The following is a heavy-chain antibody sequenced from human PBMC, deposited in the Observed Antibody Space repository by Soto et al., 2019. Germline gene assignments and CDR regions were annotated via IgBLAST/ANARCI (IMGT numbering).Heavy chain of an antibody. D-gene: IGHD7-27*01. CDR3: AKGDLLTGVAHFDY. Sequence: WGSLRLSCAASGFTFINYAIIFFGHAPGKGLQWVSTISGSGASTYYGDSVKGRFTLSRDNSENTLFLQMDSLRAEDTAVYYCAKGDLLTGVAHFDYWGQGTLVTVS. CDR2: ISGSGAST. J-gene: IGHJ4*02. CDR1: GFTFINYA. V-gene: IGHV3-23*01.